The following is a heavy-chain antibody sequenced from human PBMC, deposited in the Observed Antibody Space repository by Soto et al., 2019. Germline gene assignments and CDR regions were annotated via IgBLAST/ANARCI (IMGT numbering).Heavy chain of an antibody. CDR3: AHRDSTGTTTYFDS. V-gene: IGHV2-5*02. J-gene: IGHJ4*02. D-gene: IGHD1-1*01. CDR1: GFSFTTTRMG. CDR2: IYWDGES. Sequence: QITLKEAGPTLVKPPETLTLTCTFSGFSFTTTRMGVGWTRQPPRKALEWLAIIYWDGESRYNPLLRRRLTLTEDTSKNQVVLTMTNMDPKDAATYYCAHRDSTGTTTYFDSWGQGIPVTVAS.